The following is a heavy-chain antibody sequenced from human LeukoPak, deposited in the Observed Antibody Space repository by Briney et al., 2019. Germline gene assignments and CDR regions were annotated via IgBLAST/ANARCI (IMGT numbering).Heavy chain of an antibody. Sequence: GGSLRLSCAASGFTFSSYWMSWVRQAPGKGLEWVANIKQDGSEKYYVDSVKGRFTISRDNAKNSLYLQMNSLRAEDTAVYYCARDIVVVPAASHYDYWGQGTLVTVSS. CDR3: ARDIVVVPAASHYDY. D-gene: IGHD2-2*01. CDR1: GFTFSSYW. J-gene: IGHJ4*02. CDR2: IKQDGSEK. V-gene: IGHV3-7*01.